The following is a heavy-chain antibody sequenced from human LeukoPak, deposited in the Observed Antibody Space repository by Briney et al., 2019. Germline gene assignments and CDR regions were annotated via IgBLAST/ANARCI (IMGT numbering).Heavy chain of an antibody. CDR1: GFTFSSCG. CDR2: IGPTGTDR. V-gene: IGHV3-21*01. D-gene: IGHD1-14*01. CDR3: ATETIGRHYDY. J-gene: IGHJ4*02. Sequence: SGGSLRLSCAASGFTFSSCGYNWVRQAPGKGLEWVSSIGPTGTDRYYADSVRGRFTISRDDAKNSMYLQMDSLRDEDTAVYYCATETIGRHYDYWGQGTLLTVSS.